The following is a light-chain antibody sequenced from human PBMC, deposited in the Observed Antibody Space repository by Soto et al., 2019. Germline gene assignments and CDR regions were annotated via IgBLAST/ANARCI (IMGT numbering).Light chain of an antibody. J-gene: IGKJ5*01. Sequence: DIQMTQSPSTLSASVGDRVTITCRSSQSISSWLAWYQQKLGRAPRLLIYDASSLESGVPSRFSGSGSGTDFTLTISSLQPEDFATYYCQQSYSTLSITFGQGTRLEIK. CDR3: QQSYSTLSIT. V-gene: IGKV1-5*01. CDR2: DAS. CDR1: QSISSW.